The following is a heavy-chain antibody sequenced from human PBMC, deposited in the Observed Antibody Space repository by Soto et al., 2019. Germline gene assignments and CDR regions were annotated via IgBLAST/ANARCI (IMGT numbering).Heavy chain of an antibody. Sequence: ASVKVSCKASGYTFTGYYIHWVRQAPGQGLEWVGWLNPNSGATNYAQKFQGRVTMTRDSSIITAYMELSRLRSDDTAVYYCARDMVSTIGDFDYWGQGTLVTFSS. V-gene: IGHV1-2*02. CDR2: LNPNSGAT. CDR1: GYTFTGYY. D-gene: IGHD5-12*01. J-gene: IGHJ4*02. CDR3: ARDMVSTIGDFDY.